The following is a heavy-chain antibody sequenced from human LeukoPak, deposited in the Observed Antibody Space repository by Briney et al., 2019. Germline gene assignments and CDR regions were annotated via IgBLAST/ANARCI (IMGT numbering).Heavy chain of an antibody. D-gene: IGHD6-19*01. CDR1: GFTFSNYG. CDR2: ISSTSSYI. CDR3: ARVGYSSGWYFDY. Sequence: GRSLRLSCAASGFTFSNYGMHWVRQAPGKGLEWVSSISSTSSYIYYADSVKGRFTISRDNAQKSLYLQMNSLRAEDTAVYYCARVGYSSGWYFDYWGQGTLVTVSS. V-gene: IGHV3-21*01. J-gene: IGHJ4*02.